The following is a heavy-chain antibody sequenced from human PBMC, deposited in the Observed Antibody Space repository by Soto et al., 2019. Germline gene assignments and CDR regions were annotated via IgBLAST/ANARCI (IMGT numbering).Heavy chain of an antibody. Sequence: GGSLRLSCASSGVSCSSFCMTWVRQAPGKGRDWVANINEAGSENHYADSVKGRFTLSRDNAENSLFLQMNSLRAADTAVYYCARGRGMGLWGQGTTVTVSS. CDR1: GVSCSSFC. CDR3: ARGRGMGL. J-gene: IGHJ6*02. CDR2: INEAGSEN. V-gene: IGHV3-7*03.